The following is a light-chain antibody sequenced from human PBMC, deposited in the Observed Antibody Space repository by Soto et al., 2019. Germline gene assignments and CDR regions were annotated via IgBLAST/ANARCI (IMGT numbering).Light chain of an antibody. CDR3: QQYNEWPPVT. Sequence: TLSVSPGERATLSCRASQSVSSNLAWYQQKPGQAPRLLIHGASTRATGIPARFSGSGSGTEFTLTISSLQSEDFAVYYCQQYNEWPPVTFGGGTKVDIK. J-gene: IGKJ4*01. CDR1: QSVSSN. V-gene: IGKV3-15*01. CDR2: GAS.